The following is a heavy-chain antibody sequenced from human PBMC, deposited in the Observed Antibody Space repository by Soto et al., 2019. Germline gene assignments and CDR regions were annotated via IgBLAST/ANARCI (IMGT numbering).Heavy chain of an antibody. CDR3: ARAYGDNYYYYYYYMDV. Sequence: PSETLSLTCTVSGGSISSYYWSWIRQPPGKGLEWIGYIYYSGSTNYNPSLKSRVTISVDTSKNQFSLKLSSVTAADTAVYYCARAYGDNYYYYYYYMDVWGKGTTVTVSS. D-gene: IGHD4-17*01. CDR2: IYYSGST. J-gene: IGHJ6*03. V-gene: IGHV4-59*01. CDR1: GGSISSYY.